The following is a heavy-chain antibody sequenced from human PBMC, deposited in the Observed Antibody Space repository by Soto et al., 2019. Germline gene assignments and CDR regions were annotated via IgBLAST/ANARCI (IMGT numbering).Heavy chain of an antibody. Sequence: GGSLRLSCEASGFSFGSYSMNWVRQAPGKGLEWVSFISGRGTTTYYADSVKGRFTVSRDNAKNSLSLEVNSLRDEDTAVYYCGRPGYRSRATCKYYSYYCGIDVCHQVPTVTACS. CDR3: GRPGYRSRATCKYYSYYCGIDV. J-gene: IGHJ6*02. CDR2: ISGRGTTT. V-gene: IGHV3-48*02. CDR1: GFSFGSYS. D-gene: IGHD2-15*01.